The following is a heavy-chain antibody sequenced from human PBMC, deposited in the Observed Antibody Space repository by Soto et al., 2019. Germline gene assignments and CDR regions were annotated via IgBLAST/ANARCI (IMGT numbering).Heavy chain of an antibody. J-gene: IGHJ6*03. CDR1: GGSISSSSYY. V-gene: IGHV4-39*01. CDR2: IYYSGST. D-gene: IGHD1-26*01. Sequence: QLQLQESGPGLVKPSETLSLTCTVSGGSISSSSYYWGWIRQPPGKGLEWIGSIYYSGSTYYNPCLKSRVTISVDTSKNQFTLKLSSVTAADTAVYYCARTYSGYYYYYMDVWGKGTTVTVSS. CDR3: ARTYSGYYYYYMDV.